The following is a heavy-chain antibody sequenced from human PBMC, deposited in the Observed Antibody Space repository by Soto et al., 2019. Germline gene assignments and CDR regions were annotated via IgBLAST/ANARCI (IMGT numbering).Heavy chain of an antibody. CDR1: GGLFSSYA. V-gene: IGHV1-69*01. J-gene: IGHJ4*02. D-gene: IGHD3-22*01. Sequence: QEQLVQSGAEVKKPGSSVKVSCKASGGLFSSYAISWVRQAPGQGLEWMGGIIPVFSTAYYAQKFQGRVTITADESTTTDYMELSSLRSEDTAMYYCERGGSGYVWFNEFWGQGSLVTVSS. CDR2: IIPVFSTA. CDR3: ERGGSGYVWFNEF.